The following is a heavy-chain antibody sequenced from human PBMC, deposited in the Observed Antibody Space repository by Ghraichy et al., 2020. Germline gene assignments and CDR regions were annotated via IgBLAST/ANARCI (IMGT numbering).Heavy chain of an antibody. V-gene: IGHV4-59*01. J-gene: IGHJ6*02. CDR3: ARDLSSSFYYYYGMDV. CDR1: GGSISSYY. D-gene: IGHD6-13*01. Sequence: SETLSLTCTVSGGSISSYYWSWIRQPPGKGLEWIGYIYYSGSTNYNPSLKSRVTISVDTSKNQFSLKLSSVTAADTAVYYCARDLSSSFYYYYGMDVWGQGTTVTVSS. CDR2: IYYSGST.